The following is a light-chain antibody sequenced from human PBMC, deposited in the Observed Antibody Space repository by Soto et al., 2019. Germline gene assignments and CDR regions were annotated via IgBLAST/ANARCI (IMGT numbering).Light chain of an antibody. CDR3: QQYNNWPPWT. CDR1: QSVRSN. CDR2: GAS. Sequence: EIVMTPSPATLSVSPGERATLSCRASQSVRSNLAWYQQKPGQAPSLLIYGASTRATGIPARFSGSGSGTEFTLTISSLQSEDFAVYYCQQYNNWPPWTLGQGTKADFK. V-gene: IGKV3-15*01. J-gene: IGKJ1*01.